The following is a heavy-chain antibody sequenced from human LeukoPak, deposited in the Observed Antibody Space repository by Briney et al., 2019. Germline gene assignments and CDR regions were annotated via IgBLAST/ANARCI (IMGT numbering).Heavy chain of an antibody. D-gene: IGHD3-10*01. J-gene: IGHJ4*02. CDR3: ARSDYYGSRIGGHFYFDY. CDR2: IYYSGST. CDR1: GGSISSSSYY. V-gene: IGHV4-39*07. Sequence: SETLSLTCTVSGGSISSSSYYWGWIRQPPGKGLEWIGSIYYSGSTYYNPSLKSRVTMSVDTSKDQFSLKVRSVTAADTAVYYCARSDYYGSRIGGHFYFDYWGQGILVTVSS.